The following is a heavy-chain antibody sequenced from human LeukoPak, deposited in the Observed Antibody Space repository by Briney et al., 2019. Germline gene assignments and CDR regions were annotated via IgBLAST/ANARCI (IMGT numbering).Heavy chain of an antibody. CDR3: ANEWSAFDF. V-gene: IGHV4-59*11. J-gene: IGHJ3*01. CDR1: GDSKSYHK. D-gene: IGHD3-3*01. CDR2: IKQSGGT. Sequence: SETLSLTCTVSGDSKSYHKWSWIRQSPGKRLEWIGYIKQSGGTNYNPSLESRVTISVDTSKNRFSLQLRSVTAADTAVYYCANEWSAFDFWGQGTMVTVSS.